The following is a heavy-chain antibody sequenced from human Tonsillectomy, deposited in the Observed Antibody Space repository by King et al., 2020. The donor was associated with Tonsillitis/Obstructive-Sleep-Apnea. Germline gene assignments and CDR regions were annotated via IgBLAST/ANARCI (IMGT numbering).Heavy chain of an antibody. CDR2: ISYDGSNK. J-gene: IGHJ4*02. Sequence: VQLVESGGGVVQPGRSLRLSCAASGFTFSSYAMHWVRQAPGKGLEWVAVISYDGSNKYYADSVKGRFTISRDNSKNTLYLQMNSLRAEDTAVYYCADSSITIFERSYFDYWGQGTLVTVSS. V-gene: IGHV3-30*04. CDR3: ADSSITIFERSYFDY. CDR1: GFTFSSYA. D-gene: IGHD3-3*01.